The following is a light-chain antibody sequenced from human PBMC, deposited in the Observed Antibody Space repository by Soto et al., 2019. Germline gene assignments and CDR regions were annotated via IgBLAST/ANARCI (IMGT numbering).Light chain of an antibody. Sequence: DIVMTQSPDSLAVSLGERATINCKSSQSVLYSSNNKNYLAWYQQKPGQPPKLLIYWASTRESGVPDRFSGSGSGTDFTLTISGLQAEDVAVSYCQQYYSTPLTFGGGTKVEIK. J-gene: IGKJ4*01. CDR2: WAS. CDR1: QSVLYSSNNKNY. V-gene: IGKV4-1*01. CDR3: QQYYSTPLT.